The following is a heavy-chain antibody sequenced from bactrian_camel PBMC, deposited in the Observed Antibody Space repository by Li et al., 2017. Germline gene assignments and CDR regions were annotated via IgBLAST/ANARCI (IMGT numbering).Heavy chain of an antibody. CDR2: LSTAGGT. Sequence: VQLVESGGGSVQAGGSLRLSCTASGITTDEADMGWYRQRPGNERELVAKLSTAGGTDFPNSEIERFTISRNNAKNTVYLQMNGLKPEDTAMYYCAAAFLLPTRYARSWYMQSDYPYWGQGTQVTVS. J-gene: IGHJ4*01. CDR3: AAAFLLPTRYARSWYMQSDYPY. V-gene: IGHV3S53*01. D-gene: IGHD1*01. CDR1: GITTDEAD.